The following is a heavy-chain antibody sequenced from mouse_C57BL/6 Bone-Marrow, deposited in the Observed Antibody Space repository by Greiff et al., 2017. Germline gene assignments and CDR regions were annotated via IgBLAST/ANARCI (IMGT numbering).Heavy chain of an antibody. CDR2: IYPGSGNT. Sequence: QVHVKQSGAELVRPGASVTLSCKASGYTFTDYYINWVKQRPGQGLEWIARIYPGSGNTYYNEKFKGKATLTAEKSSSTAYMQLSSLTSEDSAVYFCARGRMSAMDYWGQGTSVTVSS. D-gene: IGHD2-10*02. CDR1: GYTFTDYY. CDR3: ARGRMSAMDY. J-gene: IGHJ4*01. V-gene: IGHV1-76*01.